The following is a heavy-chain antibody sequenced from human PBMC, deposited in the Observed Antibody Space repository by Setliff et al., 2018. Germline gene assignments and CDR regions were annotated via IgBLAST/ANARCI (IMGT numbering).Heavy chain of an antibody. Sequence: SETLSLTCTVSGGSISSGGYYWSWIRQHPGKGLEWIGYIYYSGSTSYYNPSLKSRATISVDTSKNQFSLKLSSVTAADTAAYYCARGRAGHSGHWGQGTLVTVSS. CDR3: ARGRAGHSGH. V-gene: IGHV4-31*03. CDR2: IYYSGSTS. J-gene: IGHJ4*02. CDR1: GGSISSGGYY. D-gene: IGHD6-19*01.